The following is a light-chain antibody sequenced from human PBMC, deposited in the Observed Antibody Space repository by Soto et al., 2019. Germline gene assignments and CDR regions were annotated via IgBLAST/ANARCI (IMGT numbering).Light chain of an antibody. Sequence: DIQMTQFPSSLSASVGDRVTITCRASENIGKYLIWYQHKPGKAPKLLIYAASTLQSGVPSRFSGSGSDTDFTLTISSLQPEDFATYYCQQSYSASWTFGQGTKVESK. CDR3: QQSYSASWT. CDR1: ENIGKY. V-gene: IGKV1-39*01. J-gene: IGKJ1*01. CDR2: AAS.